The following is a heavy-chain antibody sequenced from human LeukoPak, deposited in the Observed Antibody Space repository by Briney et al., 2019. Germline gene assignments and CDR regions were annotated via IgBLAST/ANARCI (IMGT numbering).Heavy chain of an antibody. D-gene: IGHD2-15*01. V-gene: IGHV3-30*18. CDR1: GFNFSRFG. CDR3: AKEACGGRCVSDYFDY. CDR2: ISYDGSTK. J-gene: IGHJ4*02. Sequence: PGGPLRLSCAASGFNFSRFGIHWVRQSPGKGLEWVAVISYDGSTKYYVDSVKGRFTISRDNSKNTLYMQMNSLRAEDTAVYYCAKEACGGRCVSDYFDYWGQGTLVTVSS.